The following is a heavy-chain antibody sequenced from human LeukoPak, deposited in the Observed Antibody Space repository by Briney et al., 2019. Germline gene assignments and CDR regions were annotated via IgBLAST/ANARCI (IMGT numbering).Heavy chain of an antibody. V-gene: IGHV4-59*01. Sequence: PLETLSLTSTVSGGAICTYYWSWIRQPPGQGLGWIGYIYYSGSTNYNPSLKSRVTISVDTSKNQFSLNLSSVTAADTAVYYCAREGWELPRTFDIWGQGTMVTVSS. D-gene: IGHD1-26*01. CDR3: AREGWELPRTFDI. CDR1: GGAICTYY. CDR2: IYYSGST. J-gene: IGHJ3*02.